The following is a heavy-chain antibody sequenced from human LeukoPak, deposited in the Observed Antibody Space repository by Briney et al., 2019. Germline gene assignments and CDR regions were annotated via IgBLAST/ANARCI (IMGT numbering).Heavy chain of an antibody. Sequence: PGGSLRLSCGASGFTFSSYWMQWVRQTPGKGEVWVSRINTDGSTRIYADSVKGRFTISRDKAKNTLYLQMSSLRAEDTAVYYCARSSSTYCGGDCYLTWYFDLWGRGTLVTVSS. CDR1: GFTFSSYW. D-gene: IGHD2-21*02. V-gene: IGHV3-74*01. CDR3: ARSSSTYCGGDCYLTWYFDL. CDR2: INTDGSTR. J-gene: IGHJ2*01.